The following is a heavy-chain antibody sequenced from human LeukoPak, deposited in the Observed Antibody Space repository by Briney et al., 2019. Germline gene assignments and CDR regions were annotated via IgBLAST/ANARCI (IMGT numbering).Heavy chain of an antibody. CDR2: IRATGDST. J-gene: IGHJ4*02. CDR1: GFTFSNYV. V-gene: IGHV3-23*01. CDR3: VTRGTTATNYIVH. Sequence: GGSLRLSCGASGFTFSNYVMSWVRQAPGKGMEWVSTIRATGDSTYYADSVEGRFTISRDNSKNTLHLQMASLRVEDTAVYYCVTRGTTATNYIVHWGQGTLVTVSS. D-gene: IGHD1/OR15-1a*01.